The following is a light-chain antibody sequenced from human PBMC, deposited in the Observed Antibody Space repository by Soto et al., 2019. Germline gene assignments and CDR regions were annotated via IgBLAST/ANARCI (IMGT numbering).Light chain of an antibody. J-gene: IGKJ1*01. CDR2: GAA. Sequence: IVLTQSPGTLSLSPGERATLSCRASQSVSSNYLAWYQQQPHQAPRLLIDGAASRTASSLDWRSSGGGTADFFTISSRREHDDDVVYYYQQYGSSPRTFGQGTKVDIK. V-gene: IGKV3-20*01. CDR1: QSVSSNY. CDR3: QQYGSSPRT.